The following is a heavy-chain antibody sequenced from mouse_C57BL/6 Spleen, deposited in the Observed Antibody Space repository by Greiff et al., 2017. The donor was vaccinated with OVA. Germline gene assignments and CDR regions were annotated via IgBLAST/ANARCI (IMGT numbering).Heavy chain of an antibody. V-gene: IGHV1-42*01. Sequence: VQLQQSGPELVKPGASVKISCKASGYSFTGYYMNWVKQSPEKSLEWIGEINPSTGGTTYNQKFKAKATLTVDKSSSTAYMQLKSLTSEDSAVYYCARSGYYGSIYYAMDYWGQGTSVTVSS. J-gene: IGHJ4*01. CDR2: INPSTGGT. CDR1: GYSFTGYY. CDR3: ARSGYYGSIYYAMDY. D-gene: IGHD1-1*01.